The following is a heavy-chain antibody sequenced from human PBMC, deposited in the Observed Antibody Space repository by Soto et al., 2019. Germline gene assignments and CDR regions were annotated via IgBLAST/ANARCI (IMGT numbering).Heavy chain of an antibody. CDR2: ISYDGSNK. V-gene: IGHV3-30-3*01. Sequence: PGGSLRLSCAASGFTFSSYAMHWVRQAPGKGLEWVAVISYDGSNKYYADSVKGRFTISRDNSKNTLYLQMNSLRAEDTAVYYCARVSSIAARLYYYGMDVWGQGTTVTVSS. CDR3: ARVSSIAARLYYYGMDV. CDR1: GFTFSSYA. D-gene: IGHD6-6*01. J-gene: IGHJ6*02.